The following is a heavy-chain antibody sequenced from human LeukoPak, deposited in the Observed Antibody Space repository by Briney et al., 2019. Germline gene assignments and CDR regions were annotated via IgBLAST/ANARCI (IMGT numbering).Heavy chain of an antibody. Sequence: SSETLSLTCTVSGYSISSGYYWGWIRQPPGKGLEWIGSIYHSGSTYYNPSLKSRVTISVDTSKNQFSLKLSSVIAADTAVYYCARWQSTVASFFDYWGQGTLVTVSS. CDR1: GYSISSGYY. CDR3: ARWQSTVASFFDY. J-gene: IGHJ4*02. V-gene: IGHV4-38-2*02. CDR2: IYHSGST. D-gene: IGHD5-12*01.